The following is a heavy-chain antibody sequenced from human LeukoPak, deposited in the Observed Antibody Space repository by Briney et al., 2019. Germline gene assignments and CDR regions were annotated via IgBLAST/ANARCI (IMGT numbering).Heavy chain of an antibody. D-gene: IGHD2-8*01. V-gene: IGHV4-31*03. CDR3: ARGHRTSSAYHCNAMDV. CDR1: GGSISSGGYY. CDR2: HYYSGNT. Sequence: PSETLSLTCTVSGGSISSGGYYWSWIRQPPERGLEWIGYHYYSGNTYYNPSLKSRVSISVDTSKNQLSLTFTSVTAADTAVYYCARGHRTSSAYHCNAMDVWGQGTTVTVSS. J-gene: IGHJ6*02.